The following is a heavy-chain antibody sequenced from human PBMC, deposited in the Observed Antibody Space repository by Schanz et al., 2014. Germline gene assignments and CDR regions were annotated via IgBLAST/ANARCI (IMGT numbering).Heavy chain of an antibody. CDR1: GFTFSSYW. J-gene: IGHJ4*02. CDR2: IKQDGSEK. CDR3: AKDGRLPYYGTGSDFDY. V-gene: IGHV3-7*04. Sequence: EVQLVESGGGLVQPGGSLRLSCAASGFTFSSYWMSWVRQAPGEGLEWVANIKQDGSEKYYVDSVKGRFTISRDNAKNSLYLQMDSLRAEDTAVYYCAKDGRLPYYGTGSDFDYWGQGTLVAVSS. D-gene: IGHD3-22*01.